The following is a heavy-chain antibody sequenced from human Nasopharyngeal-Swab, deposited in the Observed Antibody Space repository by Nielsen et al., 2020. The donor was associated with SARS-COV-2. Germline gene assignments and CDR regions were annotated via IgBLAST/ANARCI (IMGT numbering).Heavy chain of an antibody. J-gene: IGHJ4*02. CDR2: MNPNSGNT. V-gene: IGHV1-8*01. CDR1: GYTFTSYD. Sequence: ASVNVSCKASGYTFTSYDINWVRQATGQGLEWMGWMNPNSGNTGYAQKFQGRVTMTRNTSISTAYMELSSLRSEDTAVYYCATYYYDSSGYLVVDYWGQGTLITVSS. CDR3: ATYYYDSSGYLVVDY. D-gene: IGHD3-22*01.